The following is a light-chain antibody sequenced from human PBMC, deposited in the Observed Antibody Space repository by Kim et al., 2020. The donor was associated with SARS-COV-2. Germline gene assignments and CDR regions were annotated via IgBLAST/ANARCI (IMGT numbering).Light chain of an antibody. J-gene: IGKJ1*01. CDR3: QQLHTFPWT. CDR2: AAS. Sequence: ASVGDSVTIPCRAKKGISTYLAWYQQNPGKAPNLLISAASTLQSGVPSRFSGSGSGTEFTLTISSLQPEDFATYYCQQLHTFPWTFGQGTKVDIK. CDR1: KGISTY. V-gene: IGKV1-9*01.